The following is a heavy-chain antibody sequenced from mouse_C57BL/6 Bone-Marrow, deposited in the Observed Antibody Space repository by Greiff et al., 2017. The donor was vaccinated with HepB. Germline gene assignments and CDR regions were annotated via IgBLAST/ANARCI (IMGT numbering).Heavy chain of an antibody. D-gene: IGHD2-3*01. J-gene: IGHJ2*01. Sequence: VKLMESGPVLVKPGASVKISCKASGYAFSSSWMNWVKQRPGKGLEWIGRIYPGDGDTNYNGKFKGKATLTADKSSSTAYMQLSSLTSEDSAVYFCARIYDGYYGYFDYWGQGTTLTVSS. V-gene: IGHV1-82*01. CDR1: GYAFSSSW. CDR3: ARIYDGYYGYFDY. CDR2: IYPGDGDT.